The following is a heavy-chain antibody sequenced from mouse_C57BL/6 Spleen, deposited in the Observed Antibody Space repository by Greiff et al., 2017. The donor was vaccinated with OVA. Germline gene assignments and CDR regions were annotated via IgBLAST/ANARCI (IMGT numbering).Heavy chain of an antibody. CDR3: AREGIYDGYYDYAMDD. CDR2: IYPRDGST. Sequence: QVQLQQSDAELVKPGASVKISCKVSGYTFTDHTIHWMKQRPEQGLEWIGYIYPRDGSTKYNEKFKGKATLTADKSSSTAYMQLNSLTSEDSAVYFCAREGIYDGYYDYAMDDWGQGTSVTVSS. V-gene: IGHV1-78*01. CDR1: GYTFTDHT. D-gene: IGHD2-3*01. J-gene: IGHJ4*01.